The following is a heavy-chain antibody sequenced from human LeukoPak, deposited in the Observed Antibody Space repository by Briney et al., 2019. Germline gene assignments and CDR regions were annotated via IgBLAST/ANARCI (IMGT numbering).Heavy chain of an antibody. Sequence: PSETLSLTCAVYGGSFSGYYWSWIRQPPGKGLEWIGEINHSGSTNYNPSLKSRVTISVDTSKNQFSLKLSSVTAADTAEYYCARGLDYYDSSGYSYWGQGTLVTVSS. V-gene: IGHV4-34*01. CDR2: INHSGST. D-gene: IGHD3-22*01. CDR3: ARGLDYYDSSGYSY. CDR1: GGSFSGYY. J-gene: IGHJ4*02.